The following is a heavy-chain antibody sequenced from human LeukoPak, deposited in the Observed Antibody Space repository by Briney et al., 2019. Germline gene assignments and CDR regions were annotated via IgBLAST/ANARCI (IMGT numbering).Heavy chain of an antibody. D-gene: IGHD3-9*01. J-gene: IGHJ4*02. CDR1: GFTFSSYA. V-gene: IGHV3-23*01. Sequence: GGSLRLSCAASGFTFSSYAMSWARQAPGKGLKWVSGISESGAITHYADSVKGRFTISRDNSKTTVFLQMNSLRAEDTAVYYCAVSVRFERVWHYFNNWGQGTQVTVSS. CDR3: AVSVRFERVWHYFNN. CDR2: ISESGAIT.